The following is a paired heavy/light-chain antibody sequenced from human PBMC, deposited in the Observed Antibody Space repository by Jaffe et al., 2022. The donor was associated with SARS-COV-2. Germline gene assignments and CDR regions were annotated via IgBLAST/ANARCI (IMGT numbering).Light chain of an antibody. CDR1: QSVLYSSNNKNY. J-gene: IGKJ3*01. V-gene: IGKV4-1*01. CDR2: WAS. CDR3: QQYYSTLGAT. Sequence: DIVMTQSPDSLAVSLGERATINCKSSQSVLYSSNNKNYLAWYQQKPGQPPKLLIYWASTRESGVPDRFSGSGSGTDFTLTISSLQAEDVAVYYCQQYYSTLGATFGPGTKVDIK.
Heavy chain of an antibody. CDR1: GFTFSSYA. Sequence: EVQLLESGGGLVQPGGSLRLSCAASGFTFSSYAMSWVRQAPGKGLEWVSAISGSGGSTYYADSVKGRFTISRDNSKNTLYLQMNSLRAEDTAVYYCAKAAGPWYYDILTGYSTLFKYWGQGTLVTVSS. CDR2: ISGSGGST. V-gene: IGHV3-23*01. D-gene: IGHD3-9*01. CDR3: AKAAGPWYYDILTGYSTLFKY. J-gene: IGHJ4*02.